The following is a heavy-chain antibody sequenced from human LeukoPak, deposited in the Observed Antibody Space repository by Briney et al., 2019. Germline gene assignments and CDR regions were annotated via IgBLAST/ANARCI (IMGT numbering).Heavy chain of an antibody. CDR3: AKLHSYGYYYYYGMDV. J-gene: IGHJ6*02. Sequence: GGSLRLSCAASGFTFSSYGMHRVRQAPGKGLEWVAVISYDGSNKYYADSVKGRFTISRDNSKNTLYLQMNSLRAEDTAVYYCAKLHSYGYYYYYGMDVWGQGTTVTVSS. D-gene: IGHD5-18*01. CDR2: ISYDGSNK. CDR1: GFTFSSYG. V-gene: IGHV3-30*18.